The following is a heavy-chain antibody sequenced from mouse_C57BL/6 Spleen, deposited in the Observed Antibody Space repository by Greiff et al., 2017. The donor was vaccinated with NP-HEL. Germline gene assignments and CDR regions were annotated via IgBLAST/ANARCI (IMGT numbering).Heavy chain of an antibody. V-gene: IGHV1-22*01. J-gene: IGHJ2*01. CDR2: INPNNGGT. D-gene: IGHD2-10*02. CDR3: ARGKYGKDY. CDR1: GYTFTDYN. Sequence: EVKLQESGPELVKPGASVKMSCKASGYTFTDYNMHWVKQSHGKSLEWIGYINPNNGGTSYNQKFKGKATLTVNKSSSTAYMELRSLTSEDSAVYYCARGKYGKDYWGQGTTLTVSS.